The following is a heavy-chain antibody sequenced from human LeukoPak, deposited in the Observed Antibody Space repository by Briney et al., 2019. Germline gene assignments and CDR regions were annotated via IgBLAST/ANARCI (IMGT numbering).Heavy chain of an antibody. D-gene: IGHD6-25*01. CDR3: ARSLTAAAGDY. J-gene: IGHJ4*02. CDR2: IYPADSDI. V-gene: IGHV5-51*01. CDR1: GYRFTSYW. Sequence: GESLKTSCKGSGYRFTSYWIGWVRQIPGKGLEWMAIIYPADSDIRYSPSFQGQVTISPDKSISTAYLQWSSLKASDTAMYYCARSLTAAAGDYWGQGTLVTVSS.